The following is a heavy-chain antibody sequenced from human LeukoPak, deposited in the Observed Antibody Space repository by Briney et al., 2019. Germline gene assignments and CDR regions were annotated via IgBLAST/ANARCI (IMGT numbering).Heavy chain of an antibody. D-gene: IGHD1-7*01. CDR1: GFTFSSYA. V-gene: IGHV3-30*04. Sequence: GRSLRLSCAASGFTFSSYAMHWVRQAPGKGLEWVAVISYDGSNKYYADSVKGRFTISRDNSKNTLYLQMNSLRAEDTAVYYCARGPHLELYYFDYWGQGTLVTVSS. CDR2: ISYDGSNK. CDR3: ARGPHLELYYFDY. J-gene: IGHJ4*02.